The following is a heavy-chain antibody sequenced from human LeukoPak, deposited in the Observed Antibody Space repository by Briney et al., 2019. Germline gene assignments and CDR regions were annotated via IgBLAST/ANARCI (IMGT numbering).Heavy chain of an antibody. CDR1: GFTFANSW. V-gene: IGHV3-7*01. CDR3: TRDTIGSLDY. J-gene: IGHJ4*02. Sequence: GPSLRPSCAASGFTFANSWMASVRHAPGKGLEWVANIKQDGSTKHYADSLKGRFTISRDNPKNSLFLQMNNLRADDTAIYYCTRDTIGSLDYWGQGILVTVAS. CDR2: IKQDGSTK. D-gene: IGHD1-26*01.